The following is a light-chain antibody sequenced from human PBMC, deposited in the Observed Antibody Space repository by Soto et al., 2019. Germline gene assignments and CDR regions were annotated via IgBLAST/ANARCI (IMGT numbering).Light chain of an antibody. CDR2: EVS. CDR1: SGDVGSYNL. V-gene: IGLV2-23*02. Sequence: QSALTQPASVSGSPGQSITISCTGTSGDVGSYNLVSWYQQHPGKAPKLMIYEVSKRRSGVSNRFSGSKSGNTASLAISGLQAEDEADYYCCSYAGSSTYVFGTWTKVTVL. J-gene: IGLJ1*01. CDR3: CSYAGSSTYV.